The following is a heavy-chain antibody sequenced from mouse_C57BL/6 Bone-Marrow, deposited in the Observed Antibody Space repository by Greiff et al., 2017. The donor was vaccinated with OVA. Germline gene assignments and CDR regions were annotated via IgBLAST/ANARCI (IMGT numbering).Heavy chain of an antibody. D-gene: IGHD2-4*01. CDR3: AKHGRLRRRDAMDY. J-gene: IGHJ4*01. Sequence: VQGVESGPGLVAPSQCLSITCTVSGFSFTSYGVDWVRQPPGQGLEWLGVLWGGGSTNYNSALMSRLSISKDNSKSQVFLKKNSLQTDDTAMYYCAKHGRLRRRDAMDYWGQGTSVTVSS. CDR2: LWGGGST. V-gene: IGHV2-9*01. CDR1: GFSFTSYG.